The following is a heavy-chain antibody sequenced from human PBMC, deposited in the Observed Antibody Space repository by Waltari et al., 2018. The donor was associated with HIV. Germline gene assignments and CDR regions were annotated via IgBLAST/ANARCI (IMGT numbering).Heavy chain of an antibody. CDR3: ARDSYYYDSSGFFPDF. J-gene: IGHJ4*02. V-gene: IGHV1-2*06. D-gene: IGHD3-22*01. Sequence: QVQLVQSGAEVQTPGASVKVSCKPPGYTVPPYELPWVLQAPGQGLEWMGRINLNSGDTNYGKKFQGRVTMTRDTSISTAYMELSRLRSDDTAVYYCARDSYYYDSSGFFPDFWGQGTLVTVSS. CDR2: INLNSGDT. CDR1: GYTVPPYE.